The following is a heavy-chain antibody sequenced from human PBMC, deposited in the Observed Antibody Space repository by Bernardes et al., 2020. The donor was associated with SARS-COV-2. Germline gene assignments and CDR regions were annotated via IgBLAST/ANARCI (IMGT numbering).Heavy chain of an antibody. J-gene: IGHJ5*02. CDR3: ARVLGSYDILTGYFRDTWFDP. CDR2: ISGSTRYI. Sequence: GGSLRLSCAASGFTFRSYSMNWVRQAPGKGLEWVSSISGSTRYIYYADSVQGLFPISSDNVKNSLYLQMNSLRAEDTAVYYCARVLGSYDILTGYFRDTWFDPWGQGTLVTVSS. CDR1: GFTFRSYS. V-gene: IGHV3-21*01. D-gene: IGHD3-9*01.